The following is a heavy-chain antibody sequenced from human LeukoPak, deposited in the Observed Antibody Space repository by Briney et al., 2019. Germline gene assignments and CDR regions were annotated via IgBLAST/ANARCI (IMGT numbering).Heavy chain of an antibody. J-gene: IGHJ5*02. D-gene: IGHD6-19*01. Sequence: SETLSLTCTVSGGSISSSSYYWGWLRQPPGKGLERIGSIYYSGSTYYNPSLKSRVTISVDTSKDQFSLKLSSVTAADTAVYYCATHGPAVAGGFDPWGRGALVTVSS. CDR3: ATHGPAVAGGFDP. V-gene: IGHV4-39*01. CDR2: IYYSGST. CDR1: GGSISSSSYY.